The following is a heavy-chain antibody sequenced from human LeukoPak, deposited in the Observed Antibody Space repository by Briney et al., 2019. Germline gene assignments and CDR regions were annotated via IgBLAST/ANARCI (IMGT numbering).Heavy chain of an antibody. Sequence: GRSLRLSCAASGFTFSSYDMHWVRQATGKGLEWVSAIGTAGDPYYPGSVKGRFTISRENAKNSLYLQMNSLRAGDTAVYHCARGRITMVRGDYYFDYWGQGTLVTVSS. CDR3: ARGRITMVRGDYYFDY. CDR1: GFTFSSYD. V-gene: IGHV3-13*05. D-gene: IGHD3-10*01. CDR2: IGTAGDP. J-gene: IGHJ4*02.